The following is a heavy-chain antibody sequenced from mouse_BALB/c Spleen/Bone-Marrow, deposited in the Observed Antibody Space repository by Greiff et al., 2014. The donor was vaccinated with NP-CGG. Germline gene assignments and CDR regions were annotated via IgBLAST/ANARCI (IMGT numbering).Heavy chain of an antibody. D-gene: IGHD2-4*01. CDR2: IFPGTGTT. Sequence: VQLQQSGAELVKPGASVKLSCKTSGYTFTSYWIQWVKQRPGQGLGWIGEIFPGTGTTYYNEKFKDKATLTIDTSSSTAYMQLSSLTSEDSAVYFCARKGISIVIATAYYFDYWGQGSTLTVSS. V-gene: IGHV1S132*01. J-gene: IGHJ2*01. CDR1: GYTFTSYW. CDR3: ARKGISIVIATAYYFDY.